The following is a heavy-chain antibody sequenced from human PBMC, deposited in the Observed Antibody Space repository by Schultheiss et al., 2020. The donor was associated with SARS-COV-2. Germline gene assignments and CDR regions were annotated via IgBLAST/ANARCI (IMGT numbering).Heavy chain of an antibody. Sequence: SETLSLTCAVYGGSFSGYYWNWIRQPPGKGLEWIWEINHSGSTNYNPSLKSRVTISVDTSKNQFSLKLSSVTAADTAVYYCARQNGLRVTTRRYYYYGMDVWGQGTTVTVSS. CDR1: GGSFSGYY. CDR2: INHSGST. CDR3: ARQNGLRVTTRRYYYYGMDV. J-gene: IGHJ6*02. V-gene: IGHV4-34*01. D-gene: IGHD4-11*01.